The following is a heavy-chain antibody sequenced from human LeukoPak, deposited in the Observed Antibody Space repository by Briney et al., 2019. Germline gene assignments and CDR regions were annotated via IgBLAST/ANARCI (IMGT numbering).Heavy chain of an antibody. J-gene: IGHJ6*02. CDR1: GFTFSESW. Sequence: GGSLRLSCAASGFTFSESWMSWVRQAPGQGPEWVAAIKADGSEEDYVDSVKGRFTISRDNAKNSLYLQMNSLRVEDTAVYYCATYTNWVAGDVWGQGTTVTVSS. D-gene: IGHD1-1*01. CDR3: ATYTNWVAGDV. CDR2: IKADGSEE. V-gene: IGHV3-7*01.